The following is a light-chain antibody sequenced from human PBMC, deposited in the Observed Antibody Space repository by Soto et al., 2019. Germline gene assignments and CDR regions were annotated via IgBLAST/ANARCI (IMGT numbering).Light chain of an antibody. CDR2: DKN. J-gene: IGLJ2*01. V-gene: IGLV1-51*01. CDR1: SSNIGSDG. Sequence: QSVLTQPPSVSAAPGQKVTISCSGSSSNIGSDGVSWYQQLPGTAPKLLIYDKNKRPSGIPDRFSGSKSGTSATLGITGLETGDEADYYCGTWDGGLSPHVVFGGGTQLTVL. CDR3: GTWDGGLSPHVV.